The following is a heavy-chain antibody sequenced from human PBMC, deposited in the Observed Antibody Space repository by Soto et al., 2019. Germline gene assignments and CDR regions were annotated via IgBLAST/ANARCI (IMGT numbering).Heavy chain of an antibody. V-gene: IGHV3-21*01. D-gene: IGHD6-19*01. CDR1: GFTFSSYS. J-gene: IGHJ4*02. Sequence: EVQLVESGGGLVKPGGSLRLSCAASGFTFSSYSMNWVRQAPGKGLEWVSSISSSSSYIYYADSVKGRFTISRDNAKNSLYLQMNSRRAEDTAVYYCAREGIAVDGYYFDYWGQGTLVTVSS. CDR3: AREGIAVDGYYFDY. CDR2: ISSSSSYI.